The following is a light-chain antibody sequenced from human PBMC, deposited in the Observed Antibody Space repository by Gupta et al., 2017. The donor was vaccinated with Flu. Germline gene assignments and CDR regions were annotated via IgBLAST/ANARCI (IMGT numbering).Light chain of an antibody. Sequence: ETVLTQSPGTLSLSPGERATLSCRARQSVSSSYLAWYQQKPGQAPRLLIYGASSRATGIPDRFSGSGSGTDFTLTISRLEPEDFAVYYCQQDGSSPQTFGQGTKVEIK. CDR3: QQDGSSPQT. V-gene: IGKV3-20*01. CDR1: QSVSSSY. CDR2: GAS. J-gene: IGKJ1*01.